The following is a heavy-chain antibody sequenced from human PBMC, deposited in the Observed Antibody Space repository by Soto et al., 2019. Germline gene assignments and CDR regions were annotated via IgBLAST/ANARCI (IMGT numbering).Heavy chain of an antibody. CDR1: GGTFSSYA. Sequence: SVKVSCNASGGTFSSYAISWVRQAPGQGLEWMGGIIPIFGTANYAQKFQGRVTITADESTSTAYMELSSLRSEDTAVYYCARAAGWFGELLSSYYYYGMDVWGQGTTVTVSS. CDR3: ARAAGWFGELLSSYYYYGMDV. CDR2: IIPIFGTA. V-gene: IGHV1-69*13. D-gene: IGHD3-10*01. J-gene: IGHJ6*02.